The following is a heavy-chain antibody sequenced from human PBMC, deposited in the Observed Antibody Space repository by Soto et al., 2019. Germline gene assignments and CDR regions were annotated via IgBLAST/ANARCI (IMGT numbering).Heavy chain of an antibody. CDR1: VVTFSCIA. Sequence: PVGSLRPCCVSSVVTFSCIAMSCVLQPLRKWLDWVSTISGSGRRRYYADSGKRRLTISSDNSKNTLSFHINSLRAEDRAVYYYAKAESYGCWSVLEFDYWGQGTL. CDR2: ISGSGRRR. CDR3: AKAESYGCWSVLEFDY. J-gene: IGHJ4*02. V-gene: IGHV3-23*01. D-gene: IGHD3-3*01.